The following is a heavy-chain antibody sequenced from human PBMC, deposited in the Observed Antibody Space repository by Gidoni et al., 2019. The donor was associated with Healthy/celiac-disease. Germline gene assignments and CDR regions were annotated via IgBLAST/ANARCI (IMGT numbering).Heavy chain of an antibody. Sequence: QVQLVESGGGVVQPGRSLRLSCAASGFTFSSYGMRWVRQAPGQGLEWVAVISYDGSNKYYADSVKGRFTISRDNSKNTLYLQMNSLRAEDTAVYYCAKALFPNWNDPGSWFDPWGQGTLVTVSS. CDR1: GFTFSSYG. J-gene: IGHJ5*02. CDR3: AKALFPNWNDPGSWFDP. V-gene: IGHV3-30*18. CDR2: ISYDGSNK. D-gene: IGHD1-20*01.